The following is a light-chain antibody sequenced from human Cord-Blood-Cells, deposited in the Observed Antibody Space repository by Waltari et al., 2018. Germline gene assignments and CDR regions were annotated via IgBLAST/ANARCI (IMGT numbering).Light chain of an antibody. J-gene: IGLJ3*02. CDR3: SSYTRSSTWV. Sequence: QSALTQPASVSGSPGQSITISCTGTSSDVGGYNYVSWYQQHPGKAPKLMIYDVSKRPPGVSNRFSGSKSGNTASLTISGLQAEDEADYYCSSYTRSSTWVFGGGTKLTVL. CDR1: SSDVGGYNY. CDR2: DVS. V-gene: IGLV2-14*01.